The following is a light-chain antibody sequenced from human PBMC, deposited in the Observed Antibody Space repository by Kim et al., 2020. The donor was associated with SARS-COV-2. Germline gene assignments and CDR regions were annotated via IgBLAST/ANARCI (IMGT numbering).Light chain of an antibody. J-gene: IGLJ2*01. Sequence: ALGQTVRITCQGDSLRNHYASWYQHKPGQAPVLVIYGENNRPSGIPDRFSGSTSGNTASLTITGAQAEDEADYFCNSRDSSTSHLIFGGGTKLTVL. CDR1: SLRNHY. V-gene: IGLV3-19*01. CDR2: GEN. CDR3: NSRDSSTSHLI.